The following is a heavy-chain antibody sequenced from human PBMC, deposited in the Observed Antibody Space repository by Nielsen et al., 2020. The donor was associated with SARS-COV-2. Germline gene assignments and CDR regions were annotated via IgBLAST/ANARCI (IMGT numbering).Heavy chain of an antibody. CDR2: ISGSGGST. D-gene: IGHD3-10*01. CDR1: GFTFSSYA. CDR3: AKDGYYGSGSYNYYGMDV. V-gene: IGHV3-23*01. Sequence: ETLSLTCAASGFTFSSYAMSWVRQAPGKGLEWVSAISGSGGSTYYADSVKGRFTISRDNSKNTLYLQMNSLRAEDTAVYYCAKDGYYGSGSYNYYGMDVWGQGTTVTVSS. J-gene: IGHJ6*02.